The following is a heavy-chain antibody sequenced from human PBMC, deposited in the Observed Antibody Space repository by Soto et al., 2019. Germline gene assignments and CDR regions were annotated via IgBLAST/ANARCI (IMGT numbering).Heavy chain of an antibody. CDR1: GFTFSSYA. CDR2: ISYDGSNK. J-gene: IGHJ4*02. Sequence: QVQLVESGGGVVQPGRSLRLSCAASGFTFSSYAMHWVRQAPGKGLEWVAVISYDGSNKYYADSVKGRFTISRDNSKNTLYLQMNSLRAEDTAVYYCGRYYYDSSGYTYFDYWGQGTLVTVSS. V-gene: IGHV3-30-3*01. CDR3: GRYYYDSSGYTYFDY. D-gene: IGHD3-22*01.